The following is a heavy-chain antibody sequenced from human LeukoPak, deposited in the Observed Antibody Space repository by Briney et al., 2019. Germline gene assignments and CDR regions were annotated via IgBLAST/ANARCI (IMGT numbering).Heavy chain of an antibody. CDR2: IIPLSHTT. D-gene: IGHD1-26*01. Sequence: GSSVKVSCKASGDTFSSYLINWVRQAPGQGLEWMGGIIPLSHTTSYAQKFQGRVTITADESTSTAYMELSRLRSDDTAVYYCAREEWVPPYYFYGMDVWGLGTTLTVSS. CDR1: GDTFSSYL. CDR3: AREEWVPPYYFYGMDV. V-gene: IGHV1-69*01. J-gene: IGHJ6*02.